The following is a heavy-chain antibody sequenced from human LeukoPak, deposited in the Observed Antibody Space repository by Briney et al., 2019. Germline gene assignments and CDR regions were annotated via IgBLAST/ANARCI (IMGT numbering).Heavy chain of an antibody. V-gene: IGHV1-2*02. J-gene: IGHJ3*02. D-gene: IGHD3-22*01. Sequence: ASVKVSCKASGYTFTSYDINWVRQATGQGLEWMGWINSNSGGTNYAQKFQGRVTMTRDTSISTAYMELSRLRSDDTAVYYCARGIVVGAFDIWGQGTMVTVSS. CDR1: GYTFTSYD. CDR3: ARGIVVGAFDI. CDR2: INSNSGGT.